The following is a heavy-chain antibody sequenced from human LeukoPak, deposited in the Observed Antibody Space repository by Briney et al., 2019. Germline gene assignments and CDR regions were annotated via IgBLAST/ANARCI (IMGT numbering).Heavy chain of an antibody. V-gene: IGHV3-23*01. CDR2: ISGSGGST. D-gene: IGHD6-19*01. CDR1: GFTFSSYA. J-gene: IGHJ6*03. Sequence: GGSLRLSCAASGFTFSSYAMSWVRQAPGKGLEWVSAISGSGGSTYYADSVKGRFTISRDNSKNTLYLQMNSLRAEDTAVYYCAKDSSGWFYYYYMDVWGKGTTVTVSS. CDR3: AKDSSGWFYYYYMDV.